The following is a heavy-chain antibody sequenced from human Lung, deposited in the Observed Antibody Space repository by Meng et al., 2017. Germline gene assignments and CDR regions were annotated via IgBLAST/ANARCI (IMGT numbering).Heavy chain of an antibody. D-gene: IGHD6-19*01. CDR1: GYTFTSSA. V-gene: IGHV1-3*01. CDR3: ARDFTSGSSGDP. J-gene: IGHJ5*02. CDR2: ITPGSGNT. Sequence: QVQLVQSGAEVKKPGASVKFSCKAFGYTFTSSAIHWVRQAPGQSLEWMGWITPGSGNTKYSQKFQGRVTITRDTSASTAYMELSTLRSEDTAVYYCARDFTSGSSGDPWGQGTLVTVSS.